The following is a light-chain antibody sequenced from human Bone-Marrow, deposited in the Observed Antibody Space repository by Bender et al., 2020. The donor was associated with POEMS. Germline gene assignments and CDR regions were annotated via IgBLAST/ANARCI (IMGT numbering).Light chain of an antibody. CDR2: GNS. CDR3: VAWDASLNGWV. Sequence: QSVLTQPPSVSGAPGQRVTISCTGSSSNIGAGYDVHWYQQLPGAAPKLLIYGNSNRPSGVPDRFSGSKSGTSASLAITGLQSDDEAIYFCVAWDASLNGWVFGGGTKLTVL. V-gene: IGLV1-50*01. J-gene: IGLJ3*02. CDR1: SSNIGAGYD.